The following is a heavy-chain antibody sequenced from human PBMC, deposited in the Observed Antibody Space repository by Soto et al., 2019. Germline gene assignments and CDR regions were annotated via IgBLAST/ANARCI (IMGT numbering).Heavy chain of an antibody. CDR1: GGSVISGSYS. CDR3: ARVSRGNNWFDP. CDR2: IYYSGST. Sequence: QVQLQESGPGLVKPSETLSLTCTVSGGSVISGSYSWSWIRQPPGKGLEWIGYIYYSGSTNYNPSRKSRVTISVDTSKNQFSLKLSSVTAADTAVYYCARVSRGNNWFDPWGQGTLVTVSS. J-gene: IGHJ5*02. D-gene: IGHD6-25*01. V-gene: IGHV4-61*01.